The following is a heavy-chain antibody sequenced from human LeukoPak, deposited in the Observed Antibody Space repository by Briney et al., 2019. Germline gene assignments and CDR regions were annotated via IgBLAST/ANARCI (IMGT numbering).Heavy chain of an antibody. V-gene: IGHV4-59*01. Sequence: SETLSLTCTVSGGSISSYYWSWIRQPPGKGLEWIGYIYYSGSTNCNPSLKSRVTISVDTSKNQFSLKLSSVTAADTAVYYCARDSSGYDRFDYWGQGTLVTVSS. J-gene: IGHJ4*02. CDR3: ARDSSGYDRFDY. D-gene: IGHD5-12*01. CDR2: IYYSGST. CDR1: GGSISSYY.